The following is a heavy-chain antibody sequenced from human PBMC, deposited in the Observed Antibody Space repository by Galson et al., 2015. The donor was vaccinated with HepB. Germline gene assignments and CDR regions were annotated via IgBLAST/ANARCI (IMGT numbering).Heavy chain of an antibody. D-gene: IGHD3-10*01. Sequence: SVKVSCKASGGTFSRYTIRWVRQAPGKGLEWVGGITPIFGTANYAQKFQGRVTITADASKSTASTELRIKRPEDTAVYYCTREGREAVTCPVDYWGQGTLVTVSS. CDR2: ITPIFGTA. J-gene: IGHJ4*02. CDR1: GGTFSRYT. CDR3: TREGREAVTCPVDY. V-gene: IGHV1-69*13.